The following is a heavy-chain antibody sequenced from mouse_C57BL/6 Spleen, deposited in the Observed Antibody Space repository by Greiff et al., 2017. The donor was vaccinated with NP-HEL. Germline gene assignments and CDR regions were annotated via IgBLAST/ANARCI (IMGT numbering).Heavy chain of an antibody. V-gene: IGHV1-72*01. CDR1: GYTFTSYW. CDR3: ARANYGSSPLFDY. CDR2: IDPNSGGT. D-gene: IGHD1-1*01. Sequence: VKLQQSGAELVKPGASVKLSCKASGYTFTSYWMHWVKQRPGRGLEWIGRIDPNSGGTKYNEKFKSKATLTVDKPSSTAYMQLSSLTSEDSAVYYCARANYGSSPLFDYWGQGTTLTVSS. J-gene: IGHJ2*01.